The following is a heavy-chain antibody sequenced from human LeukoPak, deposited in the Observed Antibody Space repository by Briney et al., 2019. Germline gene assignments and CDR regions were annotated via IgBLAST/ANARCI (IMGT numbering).Heavy chain of an antibody. Sequence: GESLKISRKASGYTFTNYWIGWVRQMPGKGLEWMGIIYPRDSDTRYSPSFQGQVTVSADKSISTAYLQWNTLEASDTAMYYCARRQYSGYDFDFWGQGTLVTVSS. D-gene: IGHD5-12*01. CDR1: GYTFTNYW. CDR2: IYPRDSDT. V-gene: IGHV5-51*01. J-gene: IGHJ4*02. CDR3: ARRQYSGYDFDF.